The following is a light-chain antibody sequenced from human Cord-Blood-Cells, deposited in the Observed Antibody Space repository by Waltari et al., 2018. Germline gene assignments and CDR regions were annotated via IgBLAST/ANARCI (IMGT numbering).Light chain of an antibody. CDR2: DVS. Sequence: QSALTQPASVSGSPGQSNTISCTGTSSDVGGFNYVSWYQQHPGKDPKLMIYDVSNRPSGVSNRFSGSKSGNTASLTISGLQAEDEADYYCSSYTSSSTVVFGGGTKLTVL. V-gene: IGLV2-14*01. J-gene: IGLJ2*01. CDR1: SSDVGGFNY. CDR3: SSYTSSSTVV.